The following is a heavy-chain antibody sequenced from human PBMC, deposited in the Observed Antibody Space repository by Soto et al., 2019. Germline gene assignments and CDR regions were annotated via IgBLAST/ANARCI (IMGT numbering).Heavy chain of an antibody. J-gene: IGHJ5*02. CDR3: ARDFWSSVGGFDP. CDR2: INAGGGGT. D-gene: IGHD3-3*01. Sequence: QVQLMQSGAEVMKPGASVKVSCTASGYTFTTYYMHWMRQAHGQGLEWMGIINAGGGGTTYAQKFQGRVTMSRDTATSTVYLGLSSLRPEAPSVYYCARDFWSSVGGFDPWGQGTLVTVSS. V-gene: IGHV1-46*01. CDR1: GYTFTTYY.